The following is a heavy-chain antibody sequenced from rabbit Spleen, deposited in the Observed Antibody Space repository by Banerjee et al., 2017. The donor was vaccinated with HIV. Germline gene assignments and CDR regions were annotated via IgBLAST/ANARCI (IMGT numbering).Heavy chain of an antibody. V-gene: IGHV1S45*01. Sequence: EQLEESGGGLVKPGASLTLTCTASGFSFSNNYVMCWVRQAPGKGLEWIACISAGSSTGTYYANWAKGRFTISKTSSTTVTLQMTSLTAADTAAYFCARDGYSRGWGIILYYFNLWGPGTLVPVS. CDR1: GFSFSNNYV. D-gene: IGHD4-1*01. CDR3: ARDGYSRGWGIILYYFNL. CDR2: ISAGSSTGT. J-gene: IGHJ4*01.